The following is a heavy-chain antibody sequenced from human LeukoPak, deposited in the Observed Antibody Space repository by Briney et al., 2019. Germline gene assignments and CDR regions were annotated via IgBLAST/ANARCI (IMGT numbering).Heavy chain of an antibody. CDR2: IRSKAYGGAT. CDR1: GFTFGDYG. D-gene: IGHD3-10*01. CDR3: TRWYYGSGTYYSALGY. Sequence: GGSLRLSCTASGFTFGDYGMSWFRQAPGKGLEWIGFIRSKAYGGATEYAASVKGRFTISRDDSKSIAHLQVSSLRTEDTAVYYCTRWYYGSGTYYSALGYWGQGTLVTVSS. V-gene: IGHV3-49*03. J-gene: IGHJ4*02.